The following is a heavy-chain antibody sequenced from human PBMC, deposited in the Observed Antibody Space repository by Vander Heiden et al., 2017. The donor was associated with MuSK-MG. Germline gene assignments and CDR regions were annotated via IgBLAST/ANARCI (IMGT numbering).Heavy chain of an antibody. Sequence: EVQLVESGGGLVKPGGSLRLSCAASGFTFSSYSMNWVRQAPGKGLEWVSSISSMSSYIYYADSVKGRFTISRDNAKNSLYLQMNSLTAEDTAVYYFASRYSYPYGMDVWGQGTTVTVSS. D-gene: IGHD5-18*01. CDR2: ISSMSSYI. J-gene: IGHJ6*02. CDR1: GFTFSSYS. V-gene: IGHV3-21*01. CDR3: ASRYSYPYGMDV.